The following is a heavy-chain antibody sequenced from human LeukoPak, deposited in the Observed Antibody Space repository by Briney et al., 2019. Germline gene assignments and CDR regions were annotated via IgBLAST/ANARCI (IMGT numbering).Heavy chain of an antibody. J-gene: IGHJ4*02. V-gene: IGHV4-59*02. Sequence: PSETLSLTCTVSGASVSNSHWNWIRQSPGEGLEWIGCLSYTGKTDYNPSLSSRVTISLGTSNNQVSLELKSVTAADTALYFCAEGYFEPFAHWGPGTLVTVSS. CDR2: LSYTGKT. CDR3: AEGYFEPFAH. D-gene: IGHD3-22*01. CDR1: GASVSNSH.